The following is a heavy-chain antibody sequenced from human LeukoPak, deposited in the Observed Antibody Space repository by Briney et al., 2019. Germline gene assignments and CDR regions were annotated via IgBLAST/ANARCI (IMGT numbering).Heavy chain of an antibody. J-gene: IGHJ4*02. CDR3: ARALYDSSGSFDY. CDR2: IYYSGST. D-gene: IGHD3-22*01. Sequence: PSETLSLTCTVSGGSISSSSYFWGWIRQPPGKGLEWIGSIYYSGSTSYNTSLKSRVTISVDMSKNQFSLKLSSVTAADTAVYYCARALYDSSGSFDYWGQGTLVTVSS. V-gene: IGHV4-39*07. CDR1: GGSISSSSYF.